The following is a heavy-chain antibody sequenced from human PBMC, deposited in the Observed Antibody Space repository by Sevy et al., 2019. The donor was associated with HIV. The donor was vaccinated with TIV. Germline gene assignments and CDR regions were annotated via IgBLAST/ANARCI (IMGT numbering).Heavy chain of an antibody. J-gene: IGHJ4*02. CDR1: GFTFNNAW. CDR2: IKSKSDGGTT. Sequence: GGSLRLSCAASGFTFNNAWMSWVRQAPGKGLEWVGGIKSKSDGGTTDYADPVKGRFTISRDKSKKTLYLQMNSLKSEDTAVYYCTTEALTIYGVVLWGQGTLVTVSS. D-gene: IGHD3-3*01. CDR3: TTEALTIYGVVL. V-gene: IGHV3-15*01.